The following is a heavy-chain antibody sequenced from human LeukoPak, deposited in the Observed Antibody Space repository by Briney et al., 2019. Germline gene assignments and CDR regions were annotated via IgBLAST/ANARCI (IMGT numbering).Heavy chain of an antibody. D-gene: IGHD1-1*01. CDR2: ISAYNGNT. CDR3: ARDRLERSNEWFDP. CDR1: GYTFTNYG. J-gene: IGHJ5*02. Sequence: ASVKVSCKASGYTFTNYGISWVRQAPGQGLEWMGWISAYNGNTNYAQKLQGRVTMTTDTSTSTAYMELRSLRSDDTAVYYCARDRLERSNEWFDPWGQGTLVTVSS. V-gene: IGHV1-18*01.